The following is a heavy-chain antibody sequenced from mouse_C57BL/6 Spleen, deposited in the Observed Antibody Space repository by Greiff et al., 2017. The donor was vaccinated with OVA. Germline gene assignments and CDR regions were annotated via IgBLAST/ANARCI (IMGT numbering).Heavy chain of an antibody. D-gene: IGHD2-4*01. CDR2: ISSGSSTI. Sequence: EVQVVESGGGLVKPGGSLKLSCAASGFTFSDSGMHWVRQAPEKGLEWVAYISSGSSTIYYADTVKGRFTISSDNAKNPLFLQMTRLRYEDTAMYYGARHYYDYEGRGYAKDDWGQGTSVTVSS. CDR3: ARHYYDYEGRGYAKDD. J-gene: IGHJ4*01. V-gene: IGHV5-17*01. CDR1: GFTFSDSG.